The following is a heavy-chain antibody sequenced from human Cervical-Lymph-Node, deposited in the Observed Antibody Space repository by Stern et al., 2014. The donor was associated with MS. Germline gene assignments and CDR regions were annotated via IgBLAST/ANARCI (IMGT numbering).Heavy chain of an antibody. V-gene: IGHV1-8*01. D-gene: IGHD7-27*01. CDR2: LNPDSGDT. CDR3: TKAWGH. J-gene: IGHJ1*01. CDR1: GYIFTSDD. Sequence: QVQLVQSGAEVRKPGASVRLSCKASGYIFTSDDINWVRQASGQGLEWMGWLNPDSGDTGFEQKFRGRVTMTRDISTSTAYMELRSLTSEDTAVYYFTKAWGHWGQGTQVTVSS.